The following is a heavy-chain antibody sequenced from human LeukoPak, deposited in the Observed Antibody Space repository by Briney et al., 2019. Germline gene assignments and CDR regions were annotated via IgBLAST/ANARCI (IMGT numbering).Heavy chain of an antibody. CDR1: GYTFTSYD. Sequence: ASVKVSCKASGYTFTSYDISWVRQAPGHGLEWMGWISAYYANTNYAQKLQGRVTMTTDTSTSTAYMELRSLRSDDTAVYYCGRVDSSGLLGYWGQGTLVTVSS. D-gene: IGHD3-22*01. V-gene: IGHV1-18*01. J-gene: IGHJ4*02. CDR2: ISAYYANT. CDR3: GRVDSSGLLGY.